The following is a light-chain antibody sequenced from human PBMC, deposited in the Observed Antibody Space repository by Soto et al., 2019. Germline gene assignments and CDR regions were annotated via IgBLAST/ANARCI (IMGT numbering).Light chain of an antibody. J-gene: IGKJ1*01. CDR2: KAS. Sequence: DSKMTQSPSTLSASVGNRVTITCRASQSISSWLAWYQQKPGKAPKLLIYKASSLESGVPSRFSGSGSGTEFTLTISSLQPDDFATYYCQQYNSYSWTFGQGTKVDVK. CDR1: QSISSW. V-gene: IGKV1-5*03. CDR3: QQYNSYSWT.